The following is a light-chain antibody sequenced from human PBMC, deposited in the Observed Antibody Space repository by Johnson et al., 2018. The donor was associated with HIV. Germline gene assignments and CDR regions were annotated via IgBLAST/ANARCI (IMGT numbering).Light chain of an antibody. J-gene: IGLJ1*01. Sequence: QSVLTQPPSVSAAPGQKVTISCSGSSSNIGNNYVSWYQQLPGTAPKLLIYDNNKRPSGIPDRFSGSTSGTSATLVITGLQPGDEADYYCGTWDSSLSAVYVFGTGTKVTVL. V-gene: IGLV1-51*01. CDR3: GTWDSSLSAVYV. CDR1: SSNIGNNY. CDR2: DNN.